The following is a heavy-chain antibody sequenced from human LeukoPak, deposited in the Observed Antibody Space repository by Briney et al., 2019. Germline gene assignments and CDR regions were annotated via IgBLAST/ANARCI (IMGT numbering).Heavy chain of an antibody. CDR3: ARDRGFHYYDSSGYQF. D-gene: IGHD3-22*01. J-gene: IGHJ3*01. V-gene: IGHV1-2*06. CDR2: INPNSGGT. CDR1: ENTFTGYY. Sequence: GASVKVSCKASENTFTGYYMHWVRQAPGQGLEWMGRINPNSGGTNYAQKFQGRVTMTRDTSISTAYMELSRLRSDDTAVYYCARDRGFHYYDSSGYQFWGQGTMVTVSS.